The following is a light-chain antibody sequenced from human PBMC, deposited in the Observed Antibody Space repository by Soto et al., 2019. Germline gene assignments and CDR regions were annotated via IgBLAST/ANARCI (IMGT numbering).Light chain of an antibody. CDR2: DDS. Sequence: DIQMTPSPSTLSASVGDRVSITCRASQSVSSWLAWYQHKPGKAPKLLIYDDSTLESGVKSRFSGSGSGTEFTLTISSMHNDEFATYDCQQYNSYPRTVGQGTKVEIK. CDR1: QSVSSW. CDR3: QQYNSYPRT. V-gene: IGKV1-5*01. J-gene: IGKJ1*01.